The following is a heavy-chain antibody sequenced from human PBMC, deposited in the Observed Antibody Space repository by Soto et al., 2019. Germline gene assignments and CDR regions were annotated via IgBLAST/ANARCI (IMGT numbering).Heavy chain of an antibody. CDR2: IYYSGST. V-gene: IGHV4-59*01. CDR3: ARVRYSGYERFDY. J-gene: IGHJ4*02. Sequence: SETLSLTCTVSGGSISSYYWSWIRQPPGKGLEWIGYIYYSGSTNYNPSLKSRVTISVDTSKNQFSLKLSSVTAADTAVYYCARVRYSGYERFDYWGQGTLVTVSS. D-gene: IGHD5-12*01. CDR1: GGSISSYY.